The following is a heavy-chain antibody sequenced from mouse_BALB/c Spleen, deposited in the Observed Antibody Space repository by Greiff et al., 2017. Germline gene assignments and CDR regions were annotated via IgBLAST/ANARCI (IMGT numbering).Heavy chain of an antibody. D-gene: IGHD4-1*01. CDR2: IYPGSGST. CDR1: GYTFTSYW. V-gene: IGHV1S22*01. Sequence: LQQPGSELVRPGASVKLSCKASGYTFTSYWMHWVKQRHGQGLEWIGNIYPGSGSTNYDEKFKSKGTLTVDTSSSTAYMHLSSLTSEDSAVYYCTRSSLGRGYFDVWGAGTTVTVSS. J-gene: IGHJ1*01. CDR3: TRSSLGRGYFDV.